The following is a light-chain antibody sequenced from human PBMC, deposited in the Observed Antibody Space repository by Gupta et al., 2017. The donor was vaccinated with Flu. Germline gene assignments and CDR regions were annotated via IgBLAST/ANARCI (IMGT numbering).Light chain of an antibody. CDR3: QVWDSSTVV. CDR1: NMGSKN. J-gene: IGLJ2*01. V-gene: IGLV3-9*01. CDR2: RDS. Sequence: SYELTQPLAVSVALGQTARITCGGNNMGSKNVHWYEQKPGQAPMRVIYRDSNRPSGIPERFSGSNSGNTATLTISRAQAGDEADDYCQVWDSSTVVCGGGTKLTVL.